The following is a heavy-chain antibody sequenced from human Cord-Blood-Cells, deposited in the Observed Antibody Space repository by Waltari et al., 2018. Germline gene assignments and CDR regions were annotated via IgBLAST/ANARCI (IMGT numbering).Heavy chain of an antibody. D-gene: IGHD2-15*01. CDR1: GGSFSGYY. CDR2: INHSGST. CDR3: ARRGGGKVDY. Sequence: QVQLQQWGAGLLKPSETLSLTCAVYGGSFSGYYWSWIRQPPGKGLEWVGEINHSGSTNYNPSLTSRVTISVDTSKNQFSLKLSSVTAADTAVYYCARRGGGKVDYWGQGTLVTVSS. V-gene: IGHV4-34*01. J-gene: IGHJ4*02.